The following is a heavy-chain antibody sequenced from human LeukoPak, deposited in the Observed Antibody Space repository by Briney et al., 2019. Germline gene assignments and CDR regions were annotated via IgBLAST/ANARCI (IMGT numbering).Heavy chain of an antibody. J-gene: IGHJ4*02. CDR1: GGSISSGGYY. D-gene: IGHD6-19*01. Sequence: SETLTLTCTVSGGSISSGGYYWSWIRQHPGKGLEWIGYIYYSGSTYYNPSLKSRVTISVDTSKNQFSLKLSSVTAADTAVYYCARGSGCYRVDYWGQGTLVSVSS. V-gene: IGHV4-31*03. CDR2: IYYSGST. CDR3: ARGSGCYRVDY.